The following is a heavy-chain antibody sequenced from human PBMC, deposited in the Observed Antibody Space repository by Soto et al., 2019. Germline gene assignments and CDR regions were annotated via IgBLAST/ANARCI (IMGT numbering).Heavy chain of an antibody. CDR1: GGSISSGGYY. CDR2: IYYSGST. CDR3: AREGQADFWSGYVTHNSPIYYGMDV. V-gene: IGHV4-31*03. D-gene: IGHD3-3*01. Sequence: SETLSLTCTVSGGSISSGGYYWSWIRQHPGKGLEWIGYIYYSGSTYYNPSLKSRVTISVDTSKNQSSLKLSSVTAADTAVYYCAREGQADFWSGYVTHNSPIYYGMDVWGQGTTVTVAS. J-gene: IGHJ6*02.